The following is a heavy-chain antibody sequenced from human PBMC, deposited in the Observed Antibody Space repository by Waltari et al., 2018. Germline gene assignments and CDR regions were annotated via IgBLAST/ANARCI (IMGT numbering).Heavy chain of an antibody. Sequence: QVQLVQSGAEVKKPGASVKVSCKASGYTFTSYAMHWVRQAPGQRLEWMGWINAGNGNTKYSQKFQGRVTITRDTSASTAYMELSSLRSEDTAVYYCARDYLRGFHDYGDYPYAFDIWGQGTMVTVSS. CDR1: GYTFTSYA. CDR2: INAGNGNT. J-gene: IGHJ3*02. D-gene: IGHD4-17*01. V-gene: IGHV1-3*01. CDR3: ARDYLRGFHDYGDYPYAFDI.